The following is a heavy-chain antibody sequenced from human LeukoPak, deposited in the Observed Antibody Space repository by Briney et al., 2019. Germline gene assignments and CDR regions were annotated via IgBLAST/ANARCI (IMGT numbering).Heavy chain of an antibody. CDR3: ARDGVIVVFG. J-gene: IGHJ4*02. D-gene: IGHD3-22*01. Sequence: PGGSLRLSCAAAGFTFSSYRMNWVSQAPGKGLEWVSSISSSSSYIYYADSVKGRFTISRDNAKNSLYLQMNSLRAEDTAVYYCARDGVIVVFGGGQGTLVTVSS. V-gene: IGHV3-21*01. CDR1: GFTFSSYR. CDR2: ISSSSSYI.